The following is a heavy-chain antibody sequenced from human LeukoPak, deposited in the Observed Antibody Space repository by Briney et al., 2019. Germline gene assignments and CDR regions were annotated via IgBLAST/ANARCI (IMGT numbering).Heavy chain of an antibody. CDR2: INHSGST. V-gene: IGHV4-34*01. D-gene: IGHD6-13*01. Sequence: SEALSLTCAVYGGSFSGYYWSWIRQPPGKGLEWIGEINHSGSTNYNPSLKSRVTISVDTSKNQFSLKLSSVAAADTAVYYCARGSGWYSRGWFDPWGQGTLVTVSS. J-gene: IGHJ5*02. CDR1: GGSFSGYY. CDR3: ARGSGWYSRGWFDP.